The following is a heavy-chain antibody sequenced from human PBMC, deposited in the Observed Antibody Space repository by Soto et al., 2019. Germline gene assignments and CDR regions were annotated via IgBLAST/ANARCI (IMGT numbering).Heavy chain of an antibody. CDR1: GFTFSSYG. CDR3: VKEGSSGWPYYYGLDV. CDR2: ISYDGSNK. V-gene: IGHV3-30*18. D-gene: IGHD6-19*01. Sequence: ESGGGVVQPGRSLRLSCAASGFTFSSYGMHWVRQAPGKGLEWVAVISYDGSNKYYADSVKGRFTISRDNSKNTLYLQMSSLRAEDTAVYYCVKEGSSGWPYYYGLDVWGQGTTVTVSS. J-gene: IGHJ6*02.